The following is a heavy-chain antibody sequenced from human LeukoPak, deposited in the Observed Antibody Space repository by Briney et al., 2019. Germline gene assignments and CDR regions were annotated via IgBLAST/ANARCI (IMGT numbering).Heavy chain of an antibody. V-gene: IGHV3-64D*09. D-gene: IGHD2-21*01. CDR2: ISSNGGGT. CDR1: GFTFSSYA. Sequence: GGSLRLSCSASGFTFSSYAMHWVRQAPGKGLEDVSAISSNGGGTYYPDSVKGRFTISRDNSKNTLYLQMSSLRPEDTALYYCHGLFSWGQGALVTVSS. J-gene: IGHJ5*02. CDR3: HGLFS.